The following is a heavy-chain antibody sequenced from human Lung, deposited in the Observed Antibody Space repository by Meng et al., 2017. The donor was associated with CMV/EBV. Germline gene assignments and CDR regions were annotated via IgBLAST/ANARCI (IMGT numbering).Heavy chain of an antibody. J-gene: IGHJ6*02. Sequence: SGPTLVKPTETLTQTCTVSGFSLSNARMGVSWIRQPPGKALEWLAHIFSNDEKSYSPSLKSRLTISKDTSKSPVVLTMTNMDPVDTATYYCARIRALRFLEWLKVGAYYGMDVXGQGXTVTVSS. V-gene: IGHV2-26*01. CDR2: IFSNDEK. CDR1: GFSLSNARMG. CDR3: ARIRALRFLEWLKVGAYYGMDV. D-gene: IGHD3-3*01.